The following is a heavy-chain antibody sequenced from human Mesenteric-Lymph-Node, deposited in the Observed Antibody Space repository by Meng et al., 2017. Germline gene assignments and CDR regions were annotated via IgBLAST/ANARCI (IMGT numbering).Heavy chain of an antibody. Sequence: LQLQEAGPGLVKPSETLSLSCTGSGGSISSSSYYWAWIRQPPGEGLEWIGSVVYSGTTYYTSSLKSRVSISVDTSKNQFSLKLSSVTAADTAVYYCARHHHSPTFDYWGQGTLVTVSS. D-gene: IGHD1-14*01. J-gene: IGHJ4*02. CDR1: GGSISSSSYY. V-gene: IGHV4-39*01. CDR2: VVYSGTT. CDR3: ARHHHSPTFDY.